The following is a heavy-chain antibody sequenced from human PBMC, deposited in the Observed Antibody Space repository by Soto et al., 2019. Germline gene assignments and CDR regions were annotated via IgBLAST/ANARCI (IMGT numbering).Heavy chain of an antibody. Sequence: GASVKVSCKASGYTFTSYYMHWVRQAPGQGLEWMGIINPSGGSTSYAQKFQGRVTMTRDTSTSTVYMELSSLRSEDTAVYYCVQAAQGYNWFDPWGQGTLVTVSS. J-gene: IGHJ5*02. V-gene: IGHV1-46*01. D-gene: IGHD1-1*01. CDR3: VQAAQGYNWFDP. CDR1: GYTFTSYY. CDR2: INPSGGST.